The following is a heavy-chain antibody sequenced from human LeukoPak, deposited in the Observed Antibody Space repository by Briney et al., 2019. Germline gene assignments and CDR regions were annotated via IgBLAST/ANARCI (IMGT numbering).Heavy chain of an antibody. Sequence: PGGSLRLSCTASGFTFSGYAMSWVRQAPGKGLEWVSAISGSGSSTYYADSVKGRFTISRDNSKNTLYLQMNSLRAEDTAAYYCAKPYRDCSSTSCYFSFDYWGQGTLVTVSS. V-gene: IGHV3-23*01. CDR2: ISGSGSST. J-gene: IGHJ4*02. D-gene: IGHD2-2*01. CDR3: AKPYRDCSSTSCYFSFDY. CDR1: GFTFSGYA.